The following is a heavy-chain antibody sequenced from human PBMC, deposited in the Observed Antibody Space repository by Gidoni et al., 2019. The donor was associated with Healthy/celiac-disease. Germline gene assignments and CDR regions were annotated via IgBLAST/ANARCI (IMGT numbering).Heavy chain of an antibody. CDR2: MNPNSGNT. CDR1: GYTFTSYD. V-gene: IGHV1-8*01. Sequence: QMQLVQSGAEVTLSGPSVKVSCKASGYTFTSYDINWVRQATGQGLEWRGWMNPNSGNTGYAQKFQGGVTMTRKTSIRPAYMERRSLRSEDTAVYDCARSIRITMVRGVIGYWGQGTLVTVSS. CDR3: ARSIRITMVRGVIGY. J-gene: IGHJ4*02. D-gene: IGHD3-10*01.